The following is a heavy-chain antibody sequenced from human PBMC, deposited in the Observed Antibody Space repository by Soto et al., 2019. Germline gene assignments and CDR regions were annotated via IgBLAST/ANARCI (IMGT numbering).Heavy chain of an antibody. J-gene: IGHJ6*02. Sequence: SVKVSCKASGGSFTYTLSWVRQAPGQGPEWMGGIIPIFGTTNYAQKFQGRVTITADESTKTAYMELSTLRSEDTAVYYCARLHSHGTYGMDVWGQGTTVTVSS. CDR2: IIPIFGTT. CDR3: ARLHSHGTYGMDV. CDR1: GGSFTYT. V-gene: IGHV1-69*13. D-gene: IGHD5-18*01.